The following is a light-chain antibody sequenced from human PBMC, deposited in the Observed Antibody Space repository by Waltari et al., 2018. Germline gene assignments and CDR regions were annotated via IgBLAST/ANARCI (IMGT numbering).Light chain of an antibody. CDR2: YDD. J-gene: IGLJ2*01. CDR1: SSNIGKNA. CDR3: AAWDDSLNGLV. Sequence: QSVLTQPPSVSEAPRQRVTTSCSGSSSNIGKNAVNWYQRLPGKAPKLLIYYDDLLPSGVSDRFSGSKSGTSASLAISGLQSEDEADYYCAAWDDSLNGLVFGGGTKLTVL. V-gene: IGLV1-36*01.